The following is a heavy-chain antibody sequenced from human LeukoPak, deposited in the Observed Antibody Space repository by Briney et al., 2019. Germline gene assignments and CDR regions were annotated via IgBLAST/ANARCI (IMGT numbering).Heavy chain of an antibody. D-gene: IGHD6-19*01. CDR1: GGTFSSYA. Sequence: SVKVSCKASGGTFSSYAISWVRQAPGQGLERMGGIIPIFGTANYAQKFQGRVTITADESTSTAYMELSSLRSEDTAVYYCAREPVSGWYTSDYYFDYWGQGTLVTVSS. V-gene: IGHV1-69*13. CDR3: AREPVSGWYTSDYYFDY. J-gene: IGHJ4*02. CDR2: IIPIFGTA.